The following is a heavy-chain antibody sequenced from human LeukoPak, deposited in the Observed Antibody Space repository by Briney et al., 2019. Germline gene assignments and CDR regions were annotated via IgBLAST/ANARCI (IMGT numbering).Heavy chain of an antibody. J-gene: IGHJ4*02. CDR1: GFTFSSYS. CDR3: ARDSLGAGIPFDY. Sequence: GGSLRLSCAASGFTFSSYSMNWVRQAPGKGLEWVSSISSSSSYIYYADSVKGRFTISRDNAKNSLYLQMNSLRAEDTAVYYCARDSLGAGIPFDYWGQGTLVTVSS. V-gene: IGHV3-21*01. CDR2: ISSSSSYI. D-gene: IGHD1-14*01.